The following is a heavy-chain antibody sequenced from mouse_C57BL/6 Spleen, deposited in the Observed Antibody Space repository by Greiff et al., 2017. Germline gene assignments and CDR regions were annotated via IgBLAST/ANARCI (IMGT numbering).Heavy chain of an antibody. D-gene: IGHD2-5*01. J-gene: IGHJ2*01. CDR1: GFTFSSYA. Sequence: EVKVVESGGGLVKPGGSLKLSCAASGFTFSSYAMSWVRQTPEKRLEWVATISDGGSYTYYPDNVKGRFTISRDNAKNNLYLQMSHLKSEDTAMYYCAREDSNYFDYWGQGTTLTVSS. CDR2: ISDGGSYT. CDR3: AREDSNYFDY. V-gene: IGHV5-4*01.